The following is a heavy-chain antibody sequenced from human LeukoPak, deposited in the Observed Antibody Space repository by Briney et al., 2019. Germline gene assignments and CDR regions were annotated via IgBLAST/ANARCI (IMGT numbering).Heavy chain of an antibody. D-gene: IGHD5-18*01. J-gene: IGHJ5*02. CDR2: ISYDGSNK. V-gene: IGHV3-30*01. CDR3: ARGTQWIQLSNWFDP. CDR1: GFTFSSYA. Sequence: GGSLRLSCAASGFTFSSYAMHWVRQAPGKGLEWVAVISYDGSNKYYADSVKGRFTISRDNSKNTLYLQMNSLRAEDTAVYYCARGTQWIQLSNWFDPWGQGTLVTVSS.